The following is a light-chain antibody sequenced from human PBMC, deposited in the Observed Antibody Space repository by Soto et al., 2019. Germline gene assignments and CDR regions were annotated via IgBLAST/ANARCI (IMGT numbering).Light chain of an antibody. V-gene: IGKV3-20*01. CDR1: QSVGSSC. J-gene: IGKJ1*01. Sequence: EIVVTQSPASLSLSPGERATLSCRVSQSVGSSCLAWYQQKPGQAPSLLIHGASNRASGIPDRFSGSGSGTDFTLTISRLEPEDFAVYYCQQYGSSPRTFGQGTKVDIK. CDR2: GAS. CDR3: QQYGSSPRT.